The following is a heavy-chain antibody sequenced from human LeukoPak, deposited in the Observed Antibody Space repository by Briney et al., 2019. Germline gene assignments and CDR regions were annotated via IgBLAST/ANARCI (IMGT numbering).Heavy chain of an antibody. J-gene: IGHJ4*02. D-gene: IGHD3-22*01. CDR3: ARDYGGYYYFDY. Sequence: ASVKVSCKASGYTFTSYYMHWVRQAPGQGLEWMGIINPGGGSTSYAQKFQGRVTMTRDMSTSTVYMELSSLRSEDTAVYYCARDYGGYYYFDYWGQGTLVTVSS. CDR1: GYTFTSYY. V-gene: IGHV1-46*01. CDR2: INPGGGST.